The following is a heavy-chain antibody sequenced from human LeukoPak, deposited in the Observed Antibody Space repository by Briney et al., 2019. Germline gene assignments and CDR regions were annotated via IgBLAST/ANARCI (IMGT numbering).Heavy chain of an antibody. Sequence: SETLSLTCTVSGGSISSSSYYWGWIRQPPGKGLEWIGSFNYTGTTYYNPSLKSRVTISVDTSKNQFSLKVSSVTAADTAVYYCARRAAAHSNFDYWGQGTLVTVSS. D-gene: IGHD6-13*01. V-gene: IGHV4-39*01. J-gene: IGHJ4*02. CDR2: FNYTGTT. CDR1: GGSISSSSYY. CDR3: ARRAAAHSNFDY.